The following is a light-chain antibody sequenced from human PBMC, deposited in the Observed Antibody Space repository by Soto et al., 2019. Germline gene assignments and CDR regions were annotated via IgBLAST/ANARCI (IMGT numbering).Light chain of an antibody. J-gene: IGKJ1*01. CDR1: QSLLHSNGYNY. CDR3: MQALQTPPT. CDR2: LGS. Sequence: DIVMTQSPVSLPVTPGEPASISCKSSQSLLHSNGYNYLDCYLQKPGQSPQLLIYLGSNRASGVPDRFSGSGSGTDFTLKISRVEAEDVGVYYCMQALQTPPTFGQGTKVEIK. V-gene: IGKV2-28*01.